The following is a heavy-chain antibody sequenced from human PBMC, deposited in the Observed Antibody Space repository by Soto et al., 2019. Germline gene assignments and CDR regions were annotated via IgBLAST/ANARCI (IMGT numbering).Heavy chain of an antibody. V-gene: IGHV4-39*01. CDR3: ARRDFYGGNFDL. CDR2: IYYSGTT. D-gene: IGHD3-16*01. Sequence: QLQLHESGPGLVKPSETLSLTCTVSNGSISSSNYYWAWIRQPPGKGLEWIGSIYYSGTTYYKPSLKSRLTISVDTPKNQFSLRLTSVPAADTAVYYCARRDFYGGNFDLWGRGTLVTVSS. CDR1: NGSISSSNYY. J-gene: IGHJ2*01.